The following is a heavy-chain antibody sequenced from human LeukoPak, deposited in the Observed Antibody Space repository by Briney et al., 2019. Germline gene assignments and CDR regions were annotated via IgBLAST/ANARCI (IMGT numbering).Heavy chain of an antibody. CDR2: INPNTGVT. CDR1: GYTFSGHY. Sequence: ASVKVSCKASGYTFSGHYLHWVRQAPGQGLEWMGRINPNTGVTQYTENFQGRVTMTRDTSINTAYLDLSSLRSDDTAVYYCARGPSGSDYWGQGTLVIVSS. J-gene: IGHJ4*02. V-gene: IGHV1-2*06. D-gene: IGHD3-10*01. CDR3: ARGPSGSDY.